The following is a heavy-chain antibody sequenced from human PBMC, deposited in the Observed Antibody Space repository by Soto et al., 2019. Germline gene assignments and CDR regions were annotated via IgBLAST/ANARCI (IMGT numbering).Heavy chain of an antibody. D-gene: IGHD2-2*01. J-gene: IGHJ4*02. V-gene: IGHV1-2*02. Sequence: QVQLVQSGAEVKKPGASVKVSCKTSGYTFTGYYIYWVRQAPGQGLEWMGWINPHSGGTDSSQKSAGSATMTRDPSISTAPMALTTRTSDDSAVYYCVGTSCSNTSRPPTYLGQGTPVTITS. CDR2: INPHSGGT. CDR3: VGTSCSNTSRPPTY. CDR1: GYTFTGYY.